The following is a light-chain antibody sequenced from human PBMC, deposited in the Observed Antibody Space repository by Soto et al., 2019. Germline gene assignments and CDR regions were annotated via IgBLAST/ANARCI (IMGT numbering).Light chain of an antibody. CDR1: QSISSY. CDR3: QQSYSTPQT. V-gene: IGKV1-39*01. CDR2: AAS. Sequence: DGQMTQSPSSLSASVGDRVTITCRASQSISSYLNWYQQKPGKAPKLLIYAASSLQSGVPSRFSGSGSGTDFTLTISSLQPEDFATYYCQQSYSTPQTFGQGTKVDIK. J-gene: IGKJ1*01.